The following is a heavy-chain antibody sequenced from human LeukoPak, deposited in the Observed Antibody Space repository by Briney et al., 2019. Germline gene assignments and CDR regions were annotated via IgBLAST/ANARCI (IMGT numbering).Heavy chain of an antibody. J-gene: IGHJ4*02. CDR2: IKQDGSEK. CDR3: ARDENTSGSFDY. CDR1: GFSFTTYW. V-gene: IGHV3-7*01. D-gene: IGHD6-19*01. Sequence: GGSLRLSCAASGFSFTTYWMSWVRQAPGKGLEWVANIKQDGSEKYYVDSVKGRFTISRDNAKNSLYLQMNSLRAEDTAVYFCARDENTSGSFDYWGQGTLVTVSS.